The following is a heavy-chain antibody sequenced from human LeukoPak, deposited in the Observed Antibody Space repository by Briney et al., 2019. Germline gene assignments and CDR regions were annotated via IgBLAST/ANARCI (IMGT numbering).Heavy chain of an antibody. V-gene: IGHV4-4*07. D-gene: IGHD3-9*01. J-gene: IGHJ6*03. CDR3: ARVRPHYDILTGYYLPYYYYMDV. CDR1: GGSISSYY. Sequence: SETLSLTCTVSGGSISSYYWSWIRQPAGKGLEWIGRIYTSGSTNYNPSLKSRVTTSVDTSKNQFSLKLSSVTAADTAVYYCARVRPHYDILTGYYLPYYYYMDVWGKGTTVTVSS. CDR2: IYTSGST.